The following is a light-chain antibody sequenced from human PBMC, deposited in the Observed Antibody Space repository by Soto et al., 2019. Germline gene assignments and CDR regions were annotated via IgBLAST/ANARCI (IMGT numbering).Light chain of an antibody. CDR3: LQDYFHPYT. J-gene: IGKJ2*01. CDR2: GAS. V-gene: IGKV1-6*01. CDR1: QAIAKD. Sequence: AIQMTQSPSSLSAFVGDRVIISCRASQAIAKDLAWYQQKPGKAPKLLINGASSLQSGVPSRFSGSGSGTDFTLTTSSLQSDDFATYYCLQDYFHPYTFGQGTKLEIK.